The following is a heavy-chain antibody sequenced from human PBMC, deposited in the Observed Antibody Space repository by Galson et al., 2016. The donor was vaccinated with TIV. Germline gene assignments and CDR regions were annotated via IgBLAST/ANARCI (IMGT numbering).Heavy chain of an antibody. Sequence: SLRLSCATSGFAVSSIYGSWVRQAPGKGLEWVSIIYPSGDTYYTVPMKGRFTISRHNSKNTLYLQMSNLRVEDTAVYFCATSTVPNLGDYWGQGVLVTVSS. J-gene: IGHJ4*02. CDR3: ATSTVPNLGDY. CDR2: IYPSGDT. D-gene: IGHD4-17*01. CDR1: GFAVSSIY. V-gene: IGHV3-53*04.